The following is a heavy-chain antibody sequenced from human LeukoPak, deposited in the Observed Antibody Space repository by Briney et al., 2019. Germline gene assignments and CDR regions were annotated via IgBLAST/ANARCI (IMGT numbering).Heavy chain of an antibody. CDR2: INPNSGGT. Sequence: ASVTVSSKASGYTFTAYYMHWVRQAPGQGLEWMGWINPNSGGTNYAQKFQGRVTMTRDTSISTAYMELSRLRSDDTAVYYCARDEAVAGNNWFDPWGQGTLVTVSS. CDR1: GYTFTAYY. V-gene: IGHV1-2*02. D-gene: IGHD6-19*01. CDR3: ARDEAVAGNNWFDP. J-gene: IGHJ5*02.